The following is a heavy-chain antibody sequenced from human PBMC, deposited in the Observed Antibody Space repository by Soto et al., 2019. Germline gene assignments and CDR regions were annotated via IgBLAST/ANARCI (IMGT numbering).Heavy chain of an antibody. J-gene: IGHJ4*02. Sequence: QVQLQESGPGLAKPSQTLSLTCTVSGGSITSSGYYWSWIRQHPGEGLEWIGFTSNSGSTSYNPPXKXXVTISVDTSSNQFALNLKSVTAADTAVYYCARGGGSTKVDYWGQGTLVTVSP. CDR3: ARGGGSTKVDY. CDR1: GGSITSSGYY. CDR2: TSNSGST. V-gene: IGHV4-31*03. D-gene: IGHD2-2*01.